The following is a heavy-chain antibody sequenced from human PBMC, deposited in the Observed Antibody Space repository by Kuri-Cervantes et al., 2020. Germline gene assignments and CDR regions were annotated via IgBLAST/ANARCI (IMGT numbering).Heavy chain of an antibody. CDR2: IYDSGST. D-gene: IGHD6-19*01. Sequence: ESLKISCAISGYSINRGYYWGWIRQPPGKGLEGFGSIYDSGSTYYNPSLKSRVTISVDTSKNYFALKLSSVTAADTDVYYCARHRRDSSGWGFDYWGQGTLVTVSS. V-gene: IGHV4-38-2*01. CDR3: ARHRRDSSGWGFDY. J-gene: IGHJ4*02. CDR1: GYSINRGYY.